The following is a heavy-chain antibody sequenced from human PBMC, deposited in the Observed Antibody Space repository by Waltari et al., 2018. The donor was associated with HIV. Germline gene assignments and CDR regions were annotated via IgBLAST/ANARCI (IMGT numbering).Heavy chain of an antibody. Sequence: QLQLLESGPGLVKPSETLSLTCTVSGGSISSSSYYWGWSRQPPGKGLEWIGSIYYRGSTYYNPSLKRRVTISVDTSKNQFSLKLSSVAAADTAVYYCASTGGGIDYWGQGTLVTVSS. CDR1: GGSISSSSYY. V-gene: IGHV4-39*01. D-gene: IGHD3-10*01. CDR2: IYYRGST. J-gene: IGHJ4*02. CDR3: ASTGGGIDY.